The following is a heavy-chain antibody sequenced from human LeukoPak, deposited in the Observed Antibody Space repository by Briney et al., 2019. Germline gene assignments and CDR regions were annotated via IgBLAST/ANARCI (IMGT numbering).Heavy chain of an antibody. CDR2: IYYSGST. CDR3: ASDERGIGYFDF. Sequence: SETLSLTCTVSGGSFSSYYLSWVRQPPGKGLEWIGYIYYSGSTNYDPSLKSRVTISVDTSKNQFSLKLSTVTAADTAVYFCASDERGIGYFDFGGWGHRVTVTS. V-gene: IGHV4-59*01. CDR1: GGSFSSYY. D-gene: IGHD1-1*01. J-gene: IGHJ4*02.